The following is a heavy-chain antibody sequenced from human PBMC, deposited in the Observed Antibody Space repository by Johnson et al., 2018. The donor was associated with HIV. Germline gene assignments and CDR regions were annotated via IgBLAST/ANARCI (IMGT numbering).Heavy chain of an antibody. V-gene: IGHV3-7*03. CDR1: GFTFTSYW. D-gene: IGHD6-19*01. CDR2: IKQDGSEK. CDR3: ARIPGSGWEHDAFDI. J-gene: IGHJ3*02. Sequence: VQLVESGGGLVQPGGSLRLSCVASGFTFTSYWMSWVRQAPGKGLEWVANIKQDGSEKYYVDSVKGRFTISRDNAKNTLYLQMNSLRAEDTALYYCARIPGSGWEHDAFDIWGQGTMVTVSS.